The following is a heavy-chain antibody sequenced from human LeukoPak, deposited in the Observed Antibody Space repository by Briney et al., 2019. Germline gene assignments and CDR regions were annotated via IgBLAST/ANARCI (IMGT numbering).Heavy chain of an antibody. CDR3: ARLGGYRGNDAFDI. V-gene: IGHV5-51*01. J-gene: IGHJ3*02. CDR1: GCCFTTYW. CDR2: IYPGDSDT. Sequence: GASLKISCKGAGCCFTTYWIGWVRQLHRKGLELVWIIYPGDSDTRYSTSFQSQVTISAVNSTSTAFLLWSSPHASATAVSCFARLGGYRGNDAFDIWGQGTMVTVSS. D-gene: IGHD3-16*02.